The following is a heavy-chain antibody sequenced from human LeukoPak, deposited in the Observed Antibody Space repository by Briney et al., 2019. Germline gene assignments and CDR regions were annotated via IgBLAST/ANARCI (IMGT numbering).Heavy chain of an antibody. D-gene: IGHD1-26*01. CDR3: ATYSRSFEY. Sequence: GGSLRLSCAASEFTFSTYAMSWVRQPPGKGLEWVATISGGGGNTYYADSVKGRFTIFRDSTQNALYLQMDSLRAEDTAVYYCATYSRSFEYWGQGTLVTVSS. CDR2: ISGGGGNT. J-gene: IGHJ4*02. V-gene: IGHV3-23*01. CDR1: EFTFSTYA.